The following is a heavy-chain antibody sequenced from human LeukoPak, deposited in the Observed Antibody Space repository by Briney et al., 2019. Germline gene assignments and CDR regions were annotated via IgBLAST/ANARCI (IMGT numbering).Heavy chain of an antibody. V-gene: IGHV4-39*07. CDR2: IYYRGSA. J-gene: IGHJ4*02. Sequence: SETLSLTCTVSGDPVNSGAYYWSWIRQPPGKGLEWIGDIYYRGSAFYNPSLKSRVTMSVDTSKNQFSLKLSSVTAADTAVYYCARKPIVNSAWYYFDYWGQGTLVTVSS. D-gene: IGHD3-22*01. CDR1: GDPVNSGAYY. CDR3: ARKPIVNSAWYYFDY.